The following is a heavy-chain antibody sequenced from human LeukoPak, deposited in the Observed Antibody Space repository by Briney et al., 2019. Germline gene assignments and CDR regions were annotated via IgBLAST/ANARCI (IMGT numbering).Heavy chain of an antibody. CDR1: GFTFSSYW. V-gene: IGHV3-7*01. CDR3: ARAPYYGSGGVAFDI. Sequence: GGSLRLSCAASGFTFSSYWMSWVRQAPGKGLEWVANIKQDGSEKYYVDSVKGRFTISRDNAKNSLYLQMNSLRAEDTAVYDCARAPYYGSGGVAFDIWGQGTMVTVSS. CDR2: IKQDGSEK. D-gene: IGHD3-10*01. J-gene: IGHJ3*02.